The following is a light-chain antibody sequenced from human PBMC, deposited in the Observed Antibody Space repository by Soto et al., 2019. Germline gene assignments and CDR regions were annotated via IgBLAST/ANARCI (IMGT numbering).Light chain of an antibody. Sequence: EIVLTQSPATLSLSPGERATLSCRASQSVSSSYLAWYQQKPGQAPRLLFYDAPTRPTGIPARFSGSGSGTDFTLTISSLEPEDFAVYYCQQRSNWPRTFGQGTKVEIK. J-gene: IGKJ1*01. CDR1: QSVSSSY. CDR2: DAP. CDR3: QQRSNWPRT. V-gene: IGKV3D-20*02.